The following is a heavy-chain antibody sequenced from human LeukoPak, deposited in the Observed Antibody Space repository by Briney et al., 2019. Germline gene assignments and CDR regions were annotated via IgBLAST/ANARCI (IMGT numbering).Heavy chain of an antibody. CDR2: ISPTSGGT. Sequence: ASVTVSCKTSNYSFTNYYIHWVRQAPGQGLEWMGWISPTSGGTNYAQKFQGRVSLTRDTSTGTAFLDLRRLASNDTATYYCARAQRPPSYFFDFWGQGTLVTVSS. V-gene: IGHV1-2*02. D-gene: IGHD2-2*01. CDR1: NYSFTNYY. J-gene: IGHJ4*02. CDR3: ARAQRPPSYFFDF.